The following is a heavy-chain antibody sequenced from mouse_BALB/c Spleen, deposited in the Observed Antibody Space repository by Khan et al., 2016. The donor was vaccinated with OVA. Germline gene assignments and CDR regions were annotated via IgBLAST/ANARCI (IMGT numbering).Heavy chain of an antibody. CDR1: GYTFTSYD. Sequence: QVQLQQSGTELVKPGASVKLSCKASGYTFTSYDINWVRQRPEQGLEWIGWIFPGHGSTKYNEKFKGKATLNTDKSSSTAYMQLSRLTSEDSAVYFCARLGYNGSSYGFAYWGQGTLVTVSA. CDR3: ARLGYNGSSYGFAY. D-gene: IGHD1-1*01. CDR2: IFPGHGST. V-gene: IGHV1-85*01. J-gene: IGHJ3*01.